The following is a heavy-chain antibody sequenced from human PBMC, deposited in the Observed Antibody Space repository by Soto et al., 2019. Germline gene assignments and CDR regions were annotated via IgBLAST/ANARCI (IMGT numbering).Heavy chain of an antibody. Sequence: ASVKVSCKASGYTFATPGVTFVRHVPVQGLEWLGWTSGYNDNTEYAQKLQGRITMTTDTSTSTAYMELRSLTSDDTAVYYCAIDAADGYQIQFLDYWGQGGVVIVSA. V-gene: IGHV1-18*01. CDR1: GYTFATPG. CDR3: AIDAADGYQIQFLDY. J-gene: IGHJ4*02. D-gene: IGHD5-18*01. CDR2: TSGYNDNT.